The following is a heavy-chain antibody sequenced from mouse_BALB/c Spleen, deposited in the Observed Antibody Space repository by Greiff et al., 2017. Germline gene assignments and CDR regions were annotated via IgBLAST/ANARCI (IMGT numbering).Heavy chain of an antibody. V-gene: IGHV3-2*02. CDR1: GYSITSDYA. J-gene: IGHJ2*01. CDR2: ISYSGST. D-gene: IGHD2-4*01. CDR3: AREDYDYFDY. Sequence: EVNLVESGPGLVKPSQSLSLTCTVTGYSITSDYAWNWIRQFPGNKLEWMGYISYSGSTSYNPSLKSRISITRDTSKNQFFLQLNSVTTEDTATYYCAREDYDYFDYWGQGTTLTVSS.